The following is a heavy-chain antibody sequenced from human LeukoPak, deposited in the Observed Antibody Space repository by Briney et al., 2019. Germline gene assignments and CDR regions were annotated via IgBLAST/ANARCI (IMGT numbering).Heavy chain of an antibody. J-gene: IGHJ5*02. CDR2: INPSGGST. Sequence: ASVKVSFKASGYTFTRHYIQWVRQAPGQGLEWMGIINPSGGSTSYAQKFQGRVTLTRDTSTSTVYMELSSLRSEDTAVYYCARERGVAVAGEGVDPWGQGTLVTVSS. CDR1: GYTFTRHY. CDR3: ARERGVAVAGEGVDP. V-gene: IGHV1-46*01. D-gene: IGHD6-19*01.